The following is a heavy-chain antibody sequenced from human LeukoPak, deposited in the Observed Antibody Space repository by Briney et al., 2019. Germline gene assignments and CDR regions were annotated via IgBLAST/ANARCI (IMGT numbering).Heavy chain of an antibody. J-gene: IGHJ4*02. Sequence: HPGGSLRLSCAASGFTFSGSAMHWVRQASGKGLEWVGRIRSKANSYATAYAASVKGRFTISRDDSKNTAYLQMNSLKTEDTAVYYYTRPTPKNRYSSGWYAYWGQGTLVTVSS. D-gene: IGHD6-19*01. V-gene: IGHV3-73*01. CDR3: TRPTPKNRYSSGWYAY. CDR2: IRSKANSYAT. CDR1: GFTFSGSA.